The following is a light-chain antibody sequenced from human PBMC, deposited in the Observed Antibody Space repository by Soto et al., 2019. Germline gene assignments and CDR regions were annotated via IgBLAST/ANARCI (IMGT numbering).Light chain of an antibody. V-gene: IGLV2-8*01. CDR2: EVN. CDR3: TSYAGGNNV. CDR1: SSDVGGYNY. J-gene: IGLJ1*01. Sequence: QSALTQPASASGSPGQSVTISCTGTSSDVGGYNYVSWYQQHPGKVPKLMVYEVNKRPSGVPDRFSGSKSGNTASLTVAGLQAEDEPDYYCTSYAGGNNVFGTGTKVTVL.